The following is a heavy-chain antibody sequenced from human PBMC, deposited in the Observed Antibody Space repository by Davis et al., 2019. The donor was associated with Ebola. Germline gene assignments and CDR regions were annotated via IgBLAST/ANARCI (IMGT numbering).Heavy chain of an antibody. CDR3: TTGSATAYYYYMDV. J-gene: IGHJ6*03. CDR2: IKSKTDGGTT. V-gene: IGHV3-15*01. CDR1: GFTFSSYA. Sequence: GESLKISCAASGFTFSSYAMSWVRQAPGKGLEWVGRIKSKTDGGTTDYAAPVKGRFTISRDDSKNTLYLQMNSLKTEDTAVYYCTTGSATAYYYYMDVWGKGTTVTVSS.